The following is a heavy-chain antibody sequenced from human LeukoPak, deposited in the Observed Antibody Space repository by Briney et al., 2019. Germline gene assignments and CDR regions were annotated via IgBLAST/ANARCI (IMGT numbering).Heavy chain of an antibody. CDR1: GDSLSSSRSY. J-gene: IGHJ4*02. Sequence: PSETLSLTCTLSGDSLSSSRSYWGWLRQPPGGGLEWLGSIYYSRTTYYNPSLKTRPTISVNTSKNQFSLKPTSVTAADTAVYYCARAEINDYCRYWGQGIPVIVSS. CDR2: IYYSRTT. D-gene: IGHD1-1*01. V-gene: IGHV4-39*01. CDR3: ARAEINDYCRY.